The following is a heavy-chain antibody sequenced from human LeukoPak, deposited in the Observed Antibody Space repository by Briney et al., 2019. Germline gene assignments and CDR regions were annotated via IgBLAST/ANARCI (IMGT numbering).Heavy chain of an antibody. D-gene: IGHD6-19*01. V-gene: IGHV3-30*04. CDR2: ISYDGSNK. J-gene: IGHJ3*02. CDR3: ARGQGGWYGAFDI. CDR1: GFTFSSYA. Sequence: PGGSLRLSCAASGFTFSSYAMHWVRQAPGKGLERVAVISYDGSNKYYADSVKGRFTISRDNSKNTLYLQMNSLRDEDTAVYYCARGQGGWYGAFDIWGQGTMVTVSS.